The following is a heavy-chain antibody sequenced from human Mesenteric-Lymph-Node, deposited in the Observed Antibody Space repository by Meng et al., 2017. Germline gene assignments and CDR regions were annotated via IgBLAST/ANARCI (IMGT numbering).Heavy chain of an antibody. CDR1: GFTFTNAW. V-gene: IGHV3-15*01. CDR2: MTSQTAGGIT. J-gene: IGHJ6*02. D-gene: IGHD6-19*01. CDR3: ARDWVAVAGISQPLYYYYYGMDV. Sequence: GGSLRLSCAASGFTFTNAWMSWVRQAPGKGLEWVGRMTSQTAGGITEYAAPVKGRFTISRDDSKNTLDLQMDSLRAEDTAVYYCARDWVAVAGISQPLYYYYYGMDVWGQGTTVTVSS.